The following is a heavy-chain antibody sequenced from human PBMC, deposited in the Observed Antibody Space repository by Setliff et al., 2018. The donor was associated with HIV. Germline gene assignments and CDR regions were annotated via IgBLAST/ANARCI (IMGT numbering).Heavy chain of an antibody. J-gene: IGHJ3*02. V-gene: IGHV4-31*03. CDR1: GGSITSGGDS. CDR3: ARVLGVRRDYYDSSVPLRAAFDI. CDR2: ISYSGIT. Sequence: SETLSLTCTVSGGSITSGGDSWSWIRQHPGKGLKWSGYISYSGITYYDPSLKSRLTMSVDTSNNQFSLKLSSATAADTAVYYCARVLGVRRDYYDSSVPLRAAFDIWGQGTMVTVSS. D-gene: IGHD3-22*01.